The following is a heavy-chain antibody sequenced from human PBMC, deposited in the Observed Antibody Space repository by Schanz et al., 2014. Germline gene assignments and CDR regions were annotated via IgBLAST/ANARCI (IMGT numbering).Heavy chain of an antibody. CDR1: GFTFSSYA. CDR2: ITGASDHI. V-gene: IGHV3-23*01. Sequence: DVQLLESGGGLVQPGGSLRLSCAASGFTFSSYAMSWVRQAPGKGLEWVSGITGASDHIDYAESVKGRFTISRDNSKNTLYLQMNSLRAEDTAVYFCAKIERNEDWGQGTLVTVSS. CDR3: AKIERNED. D-gene: IGHD1-1*01. J-gene: IGHJ4*02.